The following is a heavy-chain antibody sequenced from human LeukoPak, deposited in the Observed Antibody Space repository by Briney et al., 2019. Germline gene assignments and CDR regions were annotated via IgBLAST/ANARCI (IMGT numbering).Heavy chain of an antibody. D-gene: IGHD1-26*01. CDR3: AREPRLKWEPYGGGDY. CDR1: GYPFTSFG. Sequence: ASVRVSCKASGYPFTSFGINWVRQATGQGLEWMGWMNPNSGNTGYAQKFQGRVTITRNTSISTAYMELSSLRSEDTAVYYCAREPRLKWEPYGGGDYWGQGTLVTVSS. J-gene: IGHJ4*02. V-gene: IGHV1-8*01. CDR2: MNPNSGNT.